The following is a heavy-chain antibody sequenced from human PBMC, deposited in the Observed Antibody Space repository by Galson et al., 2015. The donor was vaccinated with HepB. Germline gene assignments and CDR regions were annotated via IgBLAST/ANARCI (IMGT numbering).Heavy chain of an antibody. D-gene: IGHD3-3*01. CDR1: GYSFTSYW. Sequence: QSGAEVKKPGESLKVSCKGSGYSFTSYWIGWVRQMPGKGLEWMGIIYPGDSDTRYSPSFQGQVTISADKSISTAYLQWSSLKASDTAMYYCARHSRSTVRFLEWLPIDYWGQGTLVTVSS. J-gene: IGHJ4*02. CDR2: IYPGDSDT. V-gene: IGHV5-51*01. CDR3: ARHSRSTVRFLEWLPIDY.